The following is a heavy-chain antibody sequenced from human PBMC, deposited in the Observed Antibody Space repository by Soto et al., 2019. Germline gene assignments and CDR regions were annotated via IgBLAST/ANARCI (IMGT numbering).Heavy chain of an antibody. CDR1: GGSFSGYY. CDR3: ARLPRIGAAAGLRNYYYYYGMDV. V-gene: IGHV4-34*01. CDR2: INHSGST. Sequence: QVQLQQWGAGLLKPSETLSLTCAVYGGSFSGYYWSWIRQPPGKGLEWIGEINHSGSTNYNPSLKSRVTISVDTSKNQFSLKLSSVTAADTAVYYCARLPRIGAAAGLRNYYYYYGMDVWGQGTTVTVSS. D-gene: IGHD6-13*01. J-gene: IGHJ6*02.